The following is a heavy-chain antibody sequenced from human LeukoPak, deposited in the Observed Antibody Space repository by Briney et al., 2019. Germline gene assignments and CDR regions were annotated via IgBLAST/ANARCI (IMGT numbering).Heavy chain of an antibody. CDR3: AKTMGAIDHDY. J-gene: IGHJ4*02. CDR1: GFTFNSYS. CDR2: VTSSGGST. D-gene: IGHD1-26*01. V-gene: IGHV3-23*01. Sequence: GRSLRLSCAASGFTFNSYSMTWVRQAPGKGLEWVSTVTSSGGSTYYADSVKGRFTNSRDNSRNTLYLQMNSLRAEDTAVYYCAKTMGAIDHDYWGQGTLVTVSS.